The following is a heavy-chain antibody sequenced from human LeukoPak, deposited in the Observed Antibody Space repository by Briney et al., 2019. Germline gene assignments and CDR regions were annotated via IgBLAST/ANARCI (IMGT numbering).Heavy chain of an antibody. CDR3: ARVFDSGSYHNYIDY. J-gene: IGHJ4*02. CDR1: GYTFTSYD. CDR2: MNPNSGNT. D-gene: IGHD1-26*01. Sequence: GASVKVSCKASGYTFTSYDINWVRQAAGQGLEWRGWMNPNSGNTGYAQKFQGRVTMTRNTSIRTAYMYLSRLRSEDTGVYYCARVFDSGSYHNYIDYWGQGTLVTVSS. V-gene: IGHV1-8*01.